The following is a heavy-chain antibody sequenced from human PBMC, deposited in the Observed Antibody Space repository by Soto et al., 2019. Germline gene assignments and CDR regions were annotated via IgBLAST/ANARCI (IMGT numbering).Heavy chain of an antibody. Sequence: QVQLVQSGAEVKKPGASVKVSCKASGYTFTSYAMHWVRQAPGQRLEWMGWINAGNGNTKYSQKFQGRVTITRDTSANTAYMELSSLRSEDTAVYYCARDKVAVAALDYWGQGTLVTVSS. CDR1: GYTFTSYA. CDR3: ARDKVAVAALDY. V-gene: IGHV1-3*01. D-gene: IGHD6-19*01. CDR2: INAGNGNT. J-gene: IGHJ4*02.